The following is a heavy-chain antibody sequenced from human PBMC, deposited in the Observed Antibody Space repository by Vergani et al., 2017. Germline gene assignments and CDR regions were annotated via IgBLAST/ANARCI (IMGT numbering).Heavy chain of an antibody. J-gene: IGHJ3*02. CDR3: TTGGSGWYGDAFDI. CDR2: IKSKTDGGTT. D-gene: IGHD6-19*01. CDR1: GFTFSNAC. Sequence: EVQLVESGGGLVKPGGSLRLSCAASGFTFSNACMSWVRQAPGKGLEWVGRIKSKTDGGTTDYAAPVKGRFTISRVDSKNTLYLQMNSLKTEDTAVYYCTTGGSGWYGDAFDIWGQGTMVTVSS. V-gene: IGHV3-15*01.